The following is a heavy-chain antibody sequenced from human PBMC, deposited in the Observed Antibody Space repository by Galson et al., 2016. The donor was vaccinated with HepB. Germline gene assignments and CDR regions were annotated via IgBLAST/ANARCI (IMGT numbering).Heavy chain of an antibody. Sequence: SLRLSCAASGFTFSSYSMNWVRQAPGKGLEWVSSISSSSSYIYYADSVKGRFTISRDNAKNSLYLQMNSLRAEDTAVYHCARDLRRSSSSSDYWGQGTLVTVSS. D-gene: IGHD6-6*01. J-gene: IGHJ4*02. CDR1: GFTFSSYS. CDR3: ARDLRRSSSSSDY. CDR2: ISSSSSYI. V-gene: IGHV3-21*06.